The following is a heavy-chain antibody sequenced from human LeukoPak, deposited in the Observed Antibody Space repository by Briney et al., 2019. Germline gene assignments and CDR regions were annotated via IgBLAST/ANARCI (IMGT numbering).Heavy chain of an antibody. CDR1: GYTFTGYD. J-gene: IGHJ4*02. CDR2: IHLKSGDT. CDR3: VTSTASCCDFDN. Sequence: ASVKVSCKGSGYTFTGYDMHWVRQAPGQGLEWVGWIHLKSGDTNYAQNFQGRVTMTGDTSSSTLFMKRSSLRSDETAIFYCVTSTASCCDFDNWGGGSLVTVSS. V-gene: IGHV1-2*02. D-gene: IGHD2-2*01.